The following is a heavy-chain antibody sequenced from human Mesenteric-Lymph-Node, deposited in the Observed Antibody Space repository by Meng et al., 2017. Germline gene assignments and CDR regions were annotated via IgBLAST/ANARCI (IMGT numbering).Heavy chain of an antibody. CDR2: IYHSGST. Sequence: QVQGQEAGPGLVKPSGTLSLPCVVSGASISSGNWWNWVRQPPGKGLEWIGDIYHSGSTNYNPSLKSRVTISVDKSKNQFSLKLSSVTAADTAMYYCARGGGCSSSSCDLDYWGQGVLVTVSS. D-gene: IGHD2-2*01. CDR1: GASISSGNW. CDR3: ARGGGCSSSSCDLDY. J-gene: IGHJ4*02. V-gene: IGHV4-4*02.